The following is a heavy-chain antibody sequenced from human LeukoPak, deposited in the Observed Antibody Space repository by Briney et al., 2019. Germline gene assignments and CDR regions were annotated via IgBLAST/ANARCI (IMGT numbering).Heavy chain of an antibody. D-gene: IGHD6-6*01. V-gene: IGHV3-23*01. CDR3: ARPGRIAARPVDY. Sequence: PGGTLRLSCAASGFTFSSYGMSWVRQAPGKGLEWVSAISGSGGSTYYADSVKGRFTISRDNAKNSLYLQMNSLRAEDTAVYYCARPGRIAARPVDYWGQGTLVTVSS. CDR1: GFTFSSYG. J-gene: IGHJ4*02. CDR2: ISGSGGST.